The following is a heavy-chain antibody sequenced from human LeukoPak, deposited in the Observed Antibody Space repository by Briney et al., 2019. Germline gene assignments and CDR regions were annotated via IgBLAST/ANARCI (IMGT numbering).Heavy chain of an antibody. Sequence: SETLSLTCTVSGGSISSYYWSWIRQPPGKGLEWIGYIYYGGSTNYNPSLKSRVTISVDTSKNQFSLKLSSVTAADTAVYYCARGLYYDSMDVWGQGTTVTVSS. CDR3: ARGLYYDSMDV. V-gene: IGHV4-59*08. CDR1: GGSISSYY. CDR2: IYYGGST. D-gene: IGHD3-22*01. J-gene: IGHJ6*02.